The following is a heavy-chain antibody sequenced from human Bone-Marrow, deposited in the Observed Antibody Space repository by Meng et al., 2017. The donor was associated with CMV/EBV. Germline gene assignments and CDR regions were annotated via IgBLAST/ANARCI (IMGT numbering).Heavy chain of an antibody. CDR3: ARVCSSTSCYYYYYGMDV. CDR1: GFTFSSYW. Sequence: GGSLRLSCAASGFTFSSYWMSWVRQAPGKGLEWVANIKQDGSERYYVDSVKGRFTISRDNAKNSLYLQMNSLRAEDTAVYYCARVCSSTSCYYYYYGMDVWGQGPTVTVSS. V-gene: IGHV3-7*01. D-gene: IGHD2-2*01. CDR2: IKQDGSER. J-gene: IGHJ6*02.